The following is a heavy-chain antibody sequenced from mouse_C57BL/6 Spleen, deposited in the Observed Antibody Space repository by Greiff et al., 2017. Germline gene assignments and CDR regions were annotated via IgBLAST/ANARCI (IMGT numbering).Heavy chain of an antibody. CDR3: ARTWHYGSSYVGY. CDR2: ISSGSSTI. J-gene: IGHJ2*01. D-gene: IGHD1-1*01. Sequence: EVQLVESGGGLVKPGGSLKLSCAASGFTFSDYGMHWVRQAPEKGLEWVAYISSGSSTIYYADTVKGRFTISRDKAKNTLFLQMTSLGSEDTAMYYCARTWHYGSSYVGYWGQGTTLTVSS. V-gene: IGHV5-17*01. CDR1: GFTFSDYG.